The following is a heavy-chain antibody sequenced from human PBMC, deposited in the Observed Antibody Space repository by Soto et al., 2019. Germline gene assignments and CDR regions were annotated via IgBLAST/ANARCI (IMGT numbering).Heavy chain of an antibody. D-gene: IGHD3-10*01. CDR2: INPSGGRT. CDR1: GYTFTTHY. V-gene: IGHV1-46*01. J-gene: IGHJ4*02. CDR3: ARAGETYGSRNFSPPLRYYFNS. Sequence: QVEVVQYGAEVKKPGASVTVSCKASGYTFTTHYMHWVRQAPGQGLECMGIINPSGGRTTYALKFQGRVSLPSHTSTNTVYMELSSLRSEDTAVYYCARAGETYGSRNFSPPLRYYFNSSCQRTLVTVSS.